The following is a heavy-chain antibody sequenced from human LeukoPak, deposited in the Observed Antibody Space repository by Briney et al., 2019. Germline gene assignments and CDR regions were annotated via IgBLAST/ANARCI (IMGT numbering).Heavy chain of an antibody. CDR2: ISSSSSCI. CDR1: GFTFSSYS. V-gene: IGHV3-21*01. CDR3: AGGHGSYPPFDY. D-gene: IGHD1-26*01. J-gene: IGHJ4*02. Sequence: GGSLRLSCAASGFTFSSYSMNWVRQAPGKGLEWVSSISSSSSCIYYADSVKGRFTISRDNAKNSLYLQMSSLRAEDTAVYYCAGGHGSYPPFDYWGQGTLVTVSS.